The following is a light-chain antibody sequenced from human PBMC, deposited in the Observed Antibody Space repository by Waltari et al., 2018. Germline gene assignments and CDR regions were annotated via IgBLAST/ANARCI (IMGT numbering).Light chain of an antibody. CDR2: GAS. Sequence: GEGATLSCRASQNINSNLAWYQQQPGQTPRLLIYGASTRAIGIPARFSGSGSGTEFTLTISSLQSEDFALYYCQQYNNWPPWTFGQGTKVEIK. CDR3: QQYNNWPPWT. J-gene: IGKJ1*01. V-gene: IGKV3D-15*01. CDR1: QNINSN.